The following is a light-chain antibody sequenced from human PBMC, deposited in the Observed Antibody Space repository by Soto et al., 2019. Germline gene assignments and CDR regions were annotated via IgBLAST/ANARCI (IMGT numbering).Light chain of an antibody. CDR2: AVN. CDR1: SSDVGGYNY. J-gene: IGLJ1*01. V-gene: IGLV2-14*01. CDR3: SSYTSGSYV. Sequence: QSALTQPASVSGSPGQSITISCTGTSSDVGGYNYVSWYQQHPGKAPKLMIYAVNNRPSGVSDRFSGSKSGNTASLTISGLQAEDEADYYCSSYTSGSYVFGTGTQLTVL.